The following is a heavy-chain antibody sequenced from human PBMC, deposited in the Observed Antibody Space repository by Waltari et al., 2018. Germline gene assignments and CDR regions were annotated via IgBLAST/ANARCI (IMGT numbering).Heavy chain of an antibody. CDR3: ARDSSGYNYGYGY. Sequence: QVQLVQSGAEVKEPGASVRVSCQAPGYTFTDYAIHWVRQAPGQGPEWIGWINAGNGHTKYSQKFRGRVTIIRDTSATTDYMELHSLRSADRAVYYCARDSSGYNYGYGYWGQGTLVTVSS. V-gene: IGHV1-3*01. D-gene: IGHD5-18*01. CDR2: INAGNGHT. J-gene: IGHJ4*02. CDR1: GYTFTDYA.